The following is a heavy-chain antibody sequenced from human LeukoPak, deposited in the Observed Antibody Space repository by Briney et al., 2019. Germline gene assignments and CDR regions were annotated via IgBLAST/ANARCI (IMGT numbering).Heavy chain of an antibody. CDR2: ITSSGDAT. V-gene: IGHV3-21*01. Sequence: GGSLRLSCAASGFTFSSYAMNWVRQAPGKGLEWVSSITSSGDATYYADSVKGRFTISRDNAKNSLYLQMNSLRDEDTAVYYCARDPYSGSYGGYYYYYMDVWGKGTTVTISS. J-gene: IGHJ6*03. CDR1: GFTFSSYA. D-gene: IGHD1-26*01. CDR3: ARDPYSGSYGGYYYYYMDV.